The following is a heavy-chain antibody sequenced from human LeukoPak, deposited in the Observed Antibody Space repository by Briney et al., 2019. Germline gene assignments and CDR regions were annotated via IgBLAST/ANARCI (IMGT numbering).Heavy chain of an antibody. V-gene: IGHV4-59*01. CDR2: IYYSGST. Sequence: SETLSLTCTVPGGSISSYDWSWSRQPPGRGLEGIGYIYYSGSTNYNPSLKSRVTISVDTSKNQFSLKLSSVTTADTAVYYCARSLYGSGSYRLYYYYGMDVWGQGTTVTVSS. D-gene: IGHD3-10*01. CDR3: ARSLYGSGSYRLYYYYGMDV. CDR1: GGSISSYD. J-gene: IGHJ6*02.